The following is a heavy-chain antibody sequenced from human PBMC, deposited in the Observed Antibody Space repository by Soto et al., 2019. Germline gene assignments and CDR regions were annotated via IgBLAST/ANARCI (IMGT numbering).Heavy chain of an antibody. V-gene: IGHV1-46*01. D-gene: IGHD5-18*01. Sequence: GASVKVSCKASGYTFTSYYMHWVRQAPGQGLEWMGIINPSGGSTSYAQKFQGRVTMTRDTSTSTVYMELSSPRSEDTAVYYCAREDGYSYGLNWLDPWGQGNLVTFSS. J-gene: IGHJ5*02. CDR1: GYTFTSYY. CDR3: AREDGYSYGLNWLDP. CDR2: INPSGGST.